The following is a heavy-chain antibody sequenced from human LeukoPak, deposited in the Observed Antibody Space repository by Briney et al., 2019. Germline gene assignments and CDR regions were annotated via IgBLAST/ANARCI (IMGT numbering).Heavy chain of an antibody. CDR2: IYPGDSDT. V-gene: IGHV5-51*01. D-gene: IGHD6-13*01. CDR3: ARRTYSSSEGEFDP. CDR1: GYSFTSHW. Sequence: GESLQISCKGSGYSFTSHWIGWVRQMPGKGPEWMGIIYPGDSDTRYSPSFQGQVTISADKSISTAYLQWSGLKASDTAMYYCARRTYSSSEGEFDPWGQGTLVTVSS. J-gene: IGHJ5*02.